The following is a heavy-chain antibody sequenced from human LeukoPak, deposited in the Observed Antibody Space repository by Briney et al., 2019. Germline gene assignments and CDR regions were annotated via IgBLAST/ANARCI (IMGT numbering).Heavy chain of an antibody. J-gene: IGHJ4*02. Sequence: PGGSLRLSCAASGFTFSRSWMIWVRQAPGKGLEWVSNLKGDGREKHYADSVKGRFTISRDNAKNSLYLQMNSLTSDDTAVYYCATDRLEGGFWGQGTLVTVSS. CDR3: ATDRLEGGF. V-gene: IGHV3-7*01. CDR2: LKGDGREK. CDR1: GFTFSRSW. D-gene: IGHD1-1*01.